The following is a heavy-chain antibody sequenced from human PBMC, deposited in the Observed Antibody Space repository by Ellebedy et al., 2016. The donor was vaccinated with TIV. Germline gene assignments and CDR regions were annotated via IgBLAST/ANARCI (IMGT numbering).Heavy chain of an antibody. D-gene: IGHD3-10*01. Sequence: GESLKISCAASGFTFSTYGFHWVRQAPGKGLEWVAFLRYDRSNEYYADSVKGRFAISRDNFRSTIYLQMDSLTPEDTAVYYCARDVTSQGPGRGWFDPWGQGTLVTVSS. CDR3: ARDVTSQGPGRGWFDP. CDR2: LRYDRSNE. CDR1: GFTFSTYG. J-gene: IGHJ5*02. V-gene: IGHV3-30*02.